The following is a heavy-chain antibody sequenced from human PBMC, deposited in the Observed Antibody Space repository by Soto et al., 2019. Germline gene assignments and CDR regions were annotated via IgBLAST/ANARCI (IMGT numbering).Heavy chain of an antibody. V-gene: IGHV2-26*01. CDR1: GFSLSNARMG. CDR2: IFSNDEK. J-gene: IGHJ3*02. D-gene: IGHD5-12*01. Sequence: QVTLKESGPVLVKPTETLTLTCTVSGFSLSNARMGVSWIRQPPGKALEWLAHIFSNDEKSYSTTLKSSLTISKDTSKSQVVLTMTNMDPVDTATYYCARIRTNCDIVATISPAFDIWGQGTMVTVSS. CDR3: ARIRTNCDIVATISPAFDI.